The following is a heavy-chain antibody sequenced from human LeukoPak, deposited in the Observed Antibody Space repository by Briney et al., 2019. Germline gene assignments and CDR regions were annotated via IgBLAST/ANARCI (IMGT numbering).Heavy chain of an antibody. V-gene: IGHV4-39*01. Sequence: SETLSLTCTVSGGSISSSSYYWGWIRQPPGKGLEWIGGIYYSGSTYYNPSLKSRVTISVDTSKNQFSLKLSSVTAADTAVYYCACETIVVIPAAILRFGMDVWGQGTTVTVSS. J-gene: IGHJ6*02. CDR1: GGSISSSSYY. D-gene: IGHD2-2*02. CDR2: IYYSGST. CDR3: ACETIVVIPAAILRFGMDV.